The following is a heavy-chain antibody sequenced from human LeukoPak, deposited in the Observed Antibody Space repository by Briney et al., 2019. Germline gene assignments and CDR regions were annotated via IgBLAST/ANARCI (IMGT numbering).Heavy chain of an antibody. CDR1: GFTFCDYY. CDR2: ISGGGSTI. J-gene: IGHJ4*02. V-gene: IGHV3-11*01. Sequence: PGGSLRLSCAASGFTFCDYYMSWIRQAPGKGLEWVSYISGGGSTIYYADSVKGRFTISRDNAKNSLYLQMNSLRAEDTAVYYCARHLVVATYDYWGQGTLVTVSS. D-gene: IGHD2-21*01. CDR3: ARHLVVATYDY.